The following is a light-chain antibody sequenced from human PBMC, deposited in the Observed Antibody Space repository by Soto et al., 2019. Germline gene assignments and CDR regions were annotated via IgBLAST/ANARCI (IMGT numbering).Light chain of an antibody. J-gene: IGLJ2*01. Sequence: QPVLTQSPSASASLGASVKLTCTLSSGHSSYAIAWHQKQPGKGPRYLMDLNNDGSHSKGEGIPDRFSGSSSGAERYLIISSLQSEDEADYYCQTWGTGFQVFGGGTKLTVL. CDR1: SGHSSYA. V-gene: IGLV4-69*01. CDR3: QTWGTGFQV. CDR2: LNNDGSH.